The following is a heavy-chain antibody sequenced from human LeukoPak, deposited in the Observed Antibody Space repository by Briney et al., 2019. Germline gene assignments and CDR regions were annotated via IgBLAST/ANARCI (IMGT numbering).Heavy chain of an antibody. Sequence: ASVKVSCKASGYTFSIYGINWVRQAPGRGLEWMGWISAYKGSSNYAQKFQGRVTMTTDTSTSTAYMEMRSLRSDDTAVYYCARDSGSGSYYPYYFDYWGQGTPVTVSS. V-gene: IGHV1-18*01. J-gene: IGHJ4*02. CDR3: ARDSGSGSYYPYYFDY. CDR2: ISAYKGSS. CDR1: GYTFSIYG. D-gene: IGHD3-10*01.